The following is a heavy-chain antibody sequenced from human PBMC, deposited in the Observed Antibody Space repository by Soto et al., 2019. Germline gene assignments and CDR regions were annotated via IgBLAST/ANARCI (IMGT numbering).Heavy chain of an antibody. CDR2: ISYDGSNK. Sequence: QVQLVESGGGVVQPGRSLRLSCAASGFTFGTYGMHWVRQAPGKGLEWVAIISYDGSNKYYADSVKGRFTISRDNNKNTLYLQMNSLRAEDTAVYYCAKDPTGRWGYSYGPFDYWGQGTLVTVSS. V-gene: IGHV3-30*18. CDR1: GFTFGTYG. J-gene: IGHJ4*02. D-gene: IGHD5-18*01. CDR3: AKDPTGRWGYSYGPFDY.